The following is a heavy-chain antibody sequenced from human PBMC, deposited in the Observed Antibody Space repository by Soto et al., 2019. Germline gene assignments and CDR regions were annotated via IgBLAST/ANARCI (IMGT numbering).Heavy chain of an antibody. CDR2: IYPGDSDT. V-gene: IGHV5-51*01. CDR1: GYSFTSYW. Sequence: PGESLKISCKGSGYSFTSYWIGWVRQIPGKGLEWMGIIYPGDSDTRYSPSFQGQVTISADKSISTAYLQWSSLKASDTAMYYCARHPSYYYDYMGVWGQGTTVTVSS. J-gene: IGHJ6*02. CDR3: ARHPSYYYDYMGV. D-gene: IGHD3-22*01.